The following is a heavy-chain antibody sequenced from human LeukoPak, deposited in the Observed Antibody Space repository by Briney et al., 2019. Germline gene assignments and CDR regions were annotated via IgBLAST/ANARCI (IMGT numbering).Heavy chain of an antibody. V-gene: IGHV1-2*02. J-gene: IGHJ4*02. CDR1: GYTFTDYY. CDR2: INPNSGGT. CDR3: ARDYDILTGYYMDY. D-gene: IGHD3-9*01. Sequence: ASVKVSCKASGYTFTDYYMHWVRQAPGQGLEWMGWINPNSGGTNYAQKFQGRVTMTRDTSISTAYMELSRLRSDDTAVYYCARDYDILTGYYMDYWGQGTLVTVSS.